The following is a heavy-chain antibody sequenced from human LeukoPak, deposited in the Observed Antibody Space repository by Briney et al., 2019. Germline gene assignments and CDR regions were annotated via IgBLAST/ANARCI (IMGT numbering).Heavy chain of an antibody. J-gene: IGHJ6*03. D-gene: IGHD6-19*01. V-gene: IGHV1-8*03. CDR2: MNPNSGNT. Sequence: ASVKVSCKASGCTFSSYAISWVRQAPGQGLEWMGWMNPNSGNTGYAQKFQGRVTITRNTSISTAYMELSSLRSEDTAVYYCARATTFYSSGWFLTGYYYYMDVWGKGTTVTVSS. CDR1: GCTFSSYA. CDR3: ARATTFYSSGWFLTGYYYYMDV.